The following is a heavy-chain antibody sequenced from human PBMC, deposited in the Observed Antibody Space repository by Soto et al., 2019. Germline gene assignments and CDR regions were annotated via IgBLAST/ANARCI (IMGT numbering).Heavy chain of an antibody. Sequence: QVELVQSGAEVKRPGSSVKVSCKASGGTFSGYAISWVRHAPGQVREWMGGGIASFGTANYGQKFQGRVTITADASTSKVSMELSSLRAEDTAVYYCARESLYSCGGRCCLIPGFDFWGQGTLVTVSS. CDR2: GIASFGTA. CDR1: GGTFSGYA. CDR3: ARESLYSCGGRCCLIPGFDF. V-gene: IGHV1-69*12. D-gene: IGHD2-15*01. J-gene: IGHJ4*02.